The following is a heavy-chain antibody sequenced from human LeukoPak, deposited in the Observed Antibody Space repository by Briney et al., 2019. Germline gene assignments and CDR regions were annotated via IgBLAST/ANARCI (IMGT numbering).Heavy chain of an antibody. D-gene: IGHD3-10*01. CDR2: INSDGSST. CDR3: ARLTLLPGVYDY. CDR1: GFTFSSYW. V-gene: IGHV3-74*01. J-gene: IGHJ4*02. Sequence: GGSLRLSYAASGFTFSSYWMHCVRQAPGKGLVWVSRINSDGSSTSYADSVKGRFTISRDNAKNTLYLQMNSLRAEDTAVYYCARLTLLPGVYDYWGQGTLVTVSS.